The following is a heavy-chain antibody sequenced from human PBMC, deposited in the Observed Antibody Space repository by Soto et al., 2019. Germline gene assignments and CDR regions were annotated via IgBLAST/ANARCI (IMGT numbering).Heavy chain of an antibody. CDR1: GGSISSGDYY. CDR3: ASYRGSGTLDY. V-gene: IGHV4-61*08. J-gene: IGHJ4*02. D-gene: IGHD2-21*01. CDR2: IYYSGST. Sequence: PSETLSLTCTVSGGSISSGDYYWSWIRQPPGKGLEWIGYIYYSGSTTYNPSLKSRVTISVDTSKNQFSLKLSSVTAADTAVYYCASYRGSGTLDYWGQGTLVTVSS.